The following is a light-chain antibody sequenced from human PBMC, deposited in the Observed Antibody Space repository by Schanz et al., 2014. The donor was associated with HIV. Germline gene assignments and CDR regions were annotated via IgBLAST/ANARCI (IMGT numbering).Light chain of an antibody. CDR3: QQSDTFPYT. CDR2: EAT. Sequence: DIQMTQSPSTLSASVGDRVTITCRASQMISSSLAWYQQRPGKAPKLLIYEATSLASEIPSRFSGTGAGTEFTLTISCLQADDFATYYCQQSDTFPYTFGQGTKLEIK. V-gene: IGKV1-5*03. CDR1: QMISSS. J-gene: IGKJ2*01.